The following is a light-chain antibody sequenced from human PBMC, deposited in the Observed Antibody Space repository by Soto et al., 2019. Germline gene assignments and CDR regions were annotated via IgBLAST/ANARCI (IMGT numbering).Light chain of an antibody. CDR2: GAS. J-gene: IGKJ3*01. CDR3: QQLNTFPPFFT. Sequence: DIQLTQSPSFLSASLGDRVTITCRAIQGIRSYLAWYQQRPGKAPELLIYGASTLRPGGASRFSGSGSGTEFTLTISSLQPEDFATYFCQQLNTFPPFFTFGPGTKVDIK. CDR1: QGIRSY. V-gene: IGKV1-9*01.